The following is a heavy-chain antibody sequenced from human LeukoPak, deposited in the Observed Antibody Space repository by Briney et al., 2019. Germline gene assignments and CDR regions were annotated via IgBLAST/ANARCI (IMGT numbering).Heavy chain of an antibody. D-gene: IGHD6-19*01. CDR3: AKVSGWREYFQH. Sequence: GGSLRLSCAASGFTFSSYAMSWVRQAPGKGLEWVSAISGSGGSTYYADSVKGRFTISRDDSKDTLYLQMNSLRAEDTAVYYGAKVSGWREYFQHWGQGTLVTVSS. CDR2: ISGSGGST. J-gene: IGHJ1*01. V-gene: IGHV3-23*01. CDR1: GFTFSSYA.